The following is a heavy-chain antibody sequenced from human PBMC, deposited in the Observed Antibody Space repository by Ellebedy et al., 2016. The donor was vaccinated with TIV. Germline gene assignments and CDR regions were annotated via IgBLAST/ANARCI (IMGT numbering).Heavy chain of an antibody. D-gene: IGHD6-6*01. CDR1: GYTFTSYG. CDR3: ARVLLYIAARPAEYFDY. Sequence: AASVKVSCKASGYTFTSYGISWVRQAPGQGLEWMGWISAYNGNTNYAQKLQGRVTMTTDKSTSTAYMELRRLRSDDTAVYYCARVLLYIAARPAEYFDYWGQGTLVTVSS. CDR2: ISAYNGNT. V-gene: IGHV1-18*01. J-gene: IGHJ4*02.